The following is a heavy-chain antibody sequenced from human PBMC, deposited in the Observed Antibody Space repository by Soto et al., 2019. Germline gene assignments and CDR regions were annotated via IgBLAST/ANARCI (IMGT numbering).Heavy chain of an antibody. CDR3: ARSPGGYYID. J-gene: IGHJ3*01. CDR2: INTEGSST. Sequence: EVQLVESGGGLVQPGGSLRLSCADSGFSFSSYWMHWVRQGPGKGLVWVARINTEGSSTNYADSVEGRFTISRDNAKNTLYLQMNSLRAEDTAVYYCARSPGGYYIDWGQGTTVTVSS. D-gene: IGHD2-15*01. CDR1: GFSFSSYW. V-gene: IGHV3-74*01.